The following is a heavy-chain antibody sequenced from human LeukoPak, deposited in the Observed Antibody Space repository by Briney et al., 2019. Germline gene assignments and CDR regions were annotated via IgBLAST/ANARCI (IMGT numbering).Heavy chain of an antibody. CDR2: IYYSGST. CDR3: ARVTPESPGYSSSWYSVWYFDY. Sequence: SETLSLTCTVSGGSISNYYWSWIRQPPGKGLEWIGYIYYSGSTNYNPSLKSRVTISVDTSKNQFSLKLSSVTAADTAVYYCARVTPESPGYSSSWYSVWYFDYWGQGTLVTVSS. CDR1: GGSISNYY. J-gene: IGHJ4*02. V-gene: IGHV4-59*08. D-gene: IGHD6-13*01.